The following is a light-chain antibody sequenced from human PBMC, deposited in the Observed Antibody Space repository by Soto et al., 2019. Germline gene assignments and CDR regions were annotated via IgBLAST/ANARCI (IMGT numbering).Light chain of an antibody. V-gene: IGKV1-33*01. Sequence: IQVAQSPSSLSASVGARVTITCQASQDISKYLNWYQQKPGKAPKLLIYDASNLQIGVPSRFTGSRSGTDFTFTSSSLQPEDIATYYCQQYHSLPRTFCQGGKVDI. CDR2: DAS. CDR1: QDISKY. CDR3: QQYHSLPRT. J-gene: IGKJ1*01.